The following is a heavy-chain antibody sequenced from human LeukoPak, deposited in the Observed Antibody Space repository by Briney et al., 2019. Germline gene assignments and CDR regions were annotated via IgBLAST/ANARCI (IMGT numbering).Heavy chain of an antibody. CDR2: IYYSGST. D-gene: IGHD2-2*01. CDR3: ARTGYCSSTSCYYCYMDV. J-gene: IGHJ6*03. CDR1: GGSISSYY. Sequence: TSETLSLTCTVSGGSISSYYWSWIRQPPGKGLEWIGYIYYSGSTNYNPSLKSRVTISVDTSKNHFSLKLSSVTAADTAVYYCARTGYCSSTSCYYCYMDVWGKGTTVSVSS. V-gene: IGHV4-59*01.